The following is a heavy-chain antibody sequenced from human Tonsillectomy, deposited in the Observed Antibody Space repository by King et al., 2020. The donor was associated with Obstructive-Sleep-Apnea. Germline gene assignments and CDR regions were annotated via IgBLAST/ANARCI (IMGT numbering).Heavy chain of an antibody. Sequence: VQLVESGGGVVQPERSLRLSCSASGFTFSSYGMHWVRQAPGKGLEWVSFVRYDGSNKFYGDSVKGRFTISRDNSKKTLYLQMNSLRAEDTAIFYCAKEDNSGWHWGQGTLVTVSS. J-gene: IGHJ4*02. CDR3: AKEDNSGWH. CDR2: VRYDGSNK. CDR1: GFTFSSYG. D-gene: IGHD5-12*01. V-gene: IGHV3-30*02.